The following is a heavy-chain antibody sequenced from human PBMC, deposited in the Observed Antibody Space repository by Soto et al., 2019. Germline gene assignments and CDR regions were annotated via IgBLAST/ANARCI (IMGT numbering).Heavy chain of an antibody. J-gene: IGHJ4*02. CDR1: GGSVSSGSYY. V-gene: IGHV4-61*01. D-gene: IGHD4-17*01. CDR2: IYYSGST. CDR3: AREATVASYFDY. Sequence: PSETLSLTCTVSGGSVSSGSYYWSWIRQPPGKGLEWIGYIYYSGSTNYNPSLKSRVTISVDTSKNQFSLKLSSVTAADTAVYYCAREATVASYFDYWGQGTLVTVS.